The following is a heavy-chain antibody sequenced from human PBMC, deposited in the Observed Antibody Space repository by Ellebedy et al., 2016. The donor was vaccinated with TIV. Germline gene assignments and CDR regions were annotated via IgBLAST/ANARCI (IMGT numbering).Heavy chain of an antibody. D-gene: IGHD4-17*01. CDR3: ARDANDYGIDAFDI. Sequence: MPSETLSLTCTVSGGSISSGDYYWSWIRHHPGKGLEWIGYIYYSGRTDYNPSLKSRVSMSVDPSKTQFSLRLTSVTAADTAVYFCARDANDYGIDAFDIWGHGTMVTVSA. CDR2: IYYSGRT. V-gene: IGHV4-31*03. J-gene: IGHJ3*02. CDR1: GGSISSGDYY.